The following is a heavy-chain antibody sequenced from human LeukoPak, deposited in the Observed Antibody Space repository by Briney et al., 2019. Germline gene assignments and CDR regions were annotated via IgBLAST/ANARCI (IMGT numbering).Heavy chain of an antibody. CDR1: GFIFSDYG. CDR2: IAYDGNNT. Sequence: GGSLRLSCVASGFIFSDYGIQWVRQAPGKGLEWVAVIAYDGNNTYYGDSVRGRFTISRDNSKKMVYLQMNSLKTEDTAVYYCTTDRSDTAMINWGQGTLVTVSS. J-gene: IGHJ4*02. CDR3: TTDRSDTAMIN. D-gene: IGHD5-18*01. V-gene: IGHV3-30*03.